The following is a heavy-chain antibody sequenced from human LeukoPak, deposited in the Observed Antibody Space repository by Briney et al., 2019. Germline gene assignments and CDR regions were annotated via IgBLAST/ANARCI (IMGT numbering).Heavy chain of an antibody. V-gene: IGHV4-39*01. CDR3: ARRTSYGYPTFDY. CDR2: FYYSGST. J-gene: IGHJ4*02. Sequence: KPSETLSLTCSVSGGSISSSNYYWGWIRQPPGKGLEWIGSFYYSGSTYYNPSLKSRVTISADTSKNQFSLKLSSVTAADTAVYYCARRTSYGYPTFDYWGQGTLVTVSS. D-gene: IGHD5-18*01. CDR1: GGSISSSNYY.